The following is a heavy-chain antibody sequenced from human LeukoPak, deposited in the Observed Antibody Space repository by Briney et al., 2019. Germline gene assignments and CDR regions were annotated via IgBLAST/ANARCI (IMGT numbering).Heavy chain of an antibody. V-gene: IGHV4-59*08. D-gene: IGHD3-10*01. CDR1: GGSISSYY. CDR3: ARGRQVRGVILYYYYYYYMDV. J-gene: IGHJ6*03. CDR2: IYYSGST. Sequence: SETLSLTCTVSGGSISSYYWSWIRQPPGKGLEWIGYIYYSGSTNYNPSLKSRVTISVDTSKNQFSLKLSSVTAADTAVYYCARGRQVRGVILYYYYYYYMDVWGKGTTVTISS.